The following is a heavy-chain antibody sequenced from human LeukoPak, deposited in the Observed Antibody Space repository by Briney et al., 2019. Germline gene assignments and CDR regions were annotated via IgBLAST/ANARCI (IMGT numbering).Heavy chain of an antibody. CDR2: IRYDGSNK. D-gene: IGHD4-23*01. CDR3: AKDPPYSNYGGNPWDYFDY. Sequence: PGGSLRLSCAASGFTFSSYGMHWVRRAPGKGLEWVAFIRYDGSNKYYADSVKGRFTISRDNSKNTLYLQMNSLRAEDTAVYYCAKDPPYSNYGGNPWDYFDYWGQGTLVTVSS. CDR1: GFTFSSYG. V-gene: IGHV3-30*02. J-gene: IGHJ4*02.